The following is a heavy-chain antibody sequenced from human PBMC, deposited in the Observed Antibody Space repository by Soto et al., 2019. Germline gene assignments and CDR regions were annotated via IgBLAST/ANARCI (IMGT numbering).Heavy chain of an antibody. CDR1: GGSISSGGYS. J-gene: IGHJ6*02. CDR2: IYHSGST. V-gene: IGHV4-30-2*01. D-gene: IGHD3-22*01. Sequence: QLQLQESGSGLVKPSQTLSLTCAVSGGSISSGGYSWSWIRQPPGKGLEWIGYIYHSGSTYYNPSLKNRVTISVNRSKNQFSLKLSSVTAADTAVYYCARADSSGYYSNYYYGMDVWGQGTTVTVSS. CDR3: ARADSSGYYSNYYYGMDV.